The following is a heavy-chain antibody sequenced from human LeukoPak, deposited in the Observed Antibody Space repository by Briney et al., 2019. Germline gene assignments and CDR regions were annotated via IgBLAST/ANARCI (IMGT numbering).Heavy chain of an antibody. V-gene: IGHV3-23*01. CDR3: AKGGKWDVTPFDY. CDR1: GFTFTSYF. J-gene: IGHJ4*02. Sequence: GSLRLSCAASGFTFTSYFMNWVRQASGKGLGWVLTISGGGGSTYYADSVKGRFTISRDNSKNTLYLQVNSLRAEDTAVYYCAKGGKWDVTPFDYWGQGTLVTVSS. CDR2: ISGGGGST. D-gene: IGHD1-26*01.